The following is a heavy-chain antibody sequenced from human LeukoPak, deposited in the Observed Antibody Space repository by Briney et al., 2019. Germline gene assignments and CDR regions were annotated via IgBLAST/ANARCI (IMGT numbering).Heavy chain of an antibody. CDR2: ITYSGGST. CDR1: RFTFSSSA. V-gene: IGHV3-23*01. Sequence: PGGSLRLSCAASRFTFSSSAMSRVRQAPGKGLEWVSGITYSGGSTYYADSVKGRFTISRDNSKNTLYLQMNSLRAEDTAAYYCAKGGSGNFPFDYWGQGTLVTVSS. CDR3: AKGGSGNFPFDY. J-gene: IGHJ4*02. D-gene: IGHD1-26*01.